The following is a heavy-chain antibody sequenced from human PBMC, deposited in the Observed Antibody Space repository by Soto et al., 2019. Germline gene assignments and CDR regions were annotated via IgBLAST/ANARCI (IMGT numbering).Heavy chain of an antibody. J-gene: IGHJ6*02. V-gene: IGHV3-33*01. Sequence: QVQLVESGGGVVQPGRSLRLSCAASGFTFSSHGMHWVRQAPGKGLDLVAVIWYDGSHKYYADSVKGRLTISRDSSQNMLYLAMNSLRVEYTALDYCARWGEGKRVAVLGQGTTVTVSS. CDR2: IWYDGSHK. CDR1: GFTFSSHG. CDR3: ARWGEGKRVAV. D-gene: IGHD3-16*01.